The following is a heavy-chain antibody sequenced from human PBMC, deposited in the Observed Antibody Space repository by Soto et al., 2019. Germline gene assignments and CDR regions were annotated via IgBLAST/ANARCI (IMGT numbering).Heavy chain of an antibody. CDR2: IYWDDDK. J-gene: IGHJ6*02. D-gene: IGHD2-21*02. CDR3: IQSRCGGDCLQSYASHYYYGMDV. V-gene: IGHV2-5*02. CDR1: GFSLSTSGVG. Sequence: QITLKESGPTLVKPTQTLTLTCTFSGFSLSTSGVGVGWIRQPPGKALEWLALIYWDDDKRYSPSLRSRLTINKDTSKNQVVLTMTNMDPVDTXXXYXIQSRCGGDCLQSYASHYYYGMDVWGQGTTVTVSS.